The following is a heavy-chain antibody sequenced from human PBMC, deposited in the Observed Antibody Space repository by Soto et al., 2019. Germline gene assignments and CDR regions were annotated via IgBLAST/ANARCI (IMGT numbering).Heavy chain of an antibody. J-gene: IGHJ4*02. CDR3: AHSHRSDCYSFPYCDS. Sequence: QITLKESGPTLVKPTQTLTLTCTFSGFSLSTSGVGVGWIRQPPGKALEWLALIYWDDDKRYSPSLKSRLTITKDTSQSQVVLTMSNMAPVDTATFYCAHSHRSDCYSFPYCDSWGQGTLVTFSS. D-gene: IGHD2-21*02. CDR1: GFSLSTSGVG. V-gene: IGHV2-5*02. CDR2: IYWDDDK.